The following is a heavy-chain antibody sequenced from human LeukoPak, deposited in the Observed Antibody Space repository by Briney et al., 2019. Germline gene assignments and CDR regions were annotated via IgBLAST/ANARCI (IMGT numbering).Heavy chain of an antibody. CDR1: GGTFSSYA. V-gene: IGHV1-69*05. CDR3: ARDNYAGANWFDP. CDR2: IIPIFGTA. Sequence: SVKVCCTASGGTFSSYAISWGRQAPGQGLEGRGGIIPIFGTANYAQKFQGRVTTTTDESTSTAYMELSSLRSEDTAVYHCARDNYAGANWFDPWGQATLVTVSS. D-gene: IGHD1-7*01. J-gene: IGHJ5*02.